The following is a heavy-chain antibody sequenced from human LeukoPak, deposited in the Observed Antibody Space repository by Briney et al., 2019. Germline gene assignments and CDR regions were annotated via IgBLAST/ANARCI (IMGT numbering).Heavy chain of an antibody. V-gene: IGHV4-39*07. CDR2: IYYGGSP. CDR1: GGSISTTTNS. CDR3: ARGTTAAGIYYYYYMDV. Sequence: PSETLSLTCNVSGGSISTTTNSWGWAWIRQRPTKGLEWIGSIYYGGSPYYTSSLKSRVTISVDTSKNQFSLKLSSVTAADTAVYYCARGTTAAGIYYYYYMDVWGKGTTVTVSS. D-gene: IGHD6-13*01. J-gene: IGHJ6*03.